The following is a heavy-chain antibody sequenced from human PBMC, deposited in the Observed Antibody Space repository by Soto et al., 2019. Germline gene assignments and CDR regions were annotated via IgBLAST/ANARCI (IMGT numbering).Heavy chain of an antibody. CDR2: ISSSSSYR. D-gene: IGHD3-22*01. Sequence: EVQLVESGGGLVKPGGSLRLSCAASGFTFSSYSMNWVRQAPGKGLEWVSSISSSSSYRDYADSVKGRFTISRDNAKNSLYLQMNSLRAEDTGVYYCARGYHYYDSSGYDKWDAFDIWGQGTMVTGSS. V-gene: IGHV3-21*01. CDR1: GFTFSSYS. J-gene: IGHJ3*02. CDR3: ARGYHYYDSSGYDKWDAFDI.